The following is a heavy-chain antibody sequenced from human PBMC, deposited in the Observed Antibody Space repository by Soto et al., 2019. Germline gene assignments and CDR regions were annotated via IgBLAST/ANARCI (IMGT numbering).Heavy chain of an antibody. CDR3: ASLWFPQFKLFDY. CDR2: ISSSGSIT. V-gene: IGHV3-48*03. CDR1: AVTFSAYE. J-gene: IGHJ4*02. D-gene: IGHD3-10*01. Sequence: EVQLVESGGGLVQPGGSLRLSCAVSAVTFSAYEMTWVRQAPGKGLEWISYISSSGSITYYADSVKGRFTISRDNAKNSLFLQMNGLRAEDTAVYYCASLWFPQFKLFDYWGQGTLVTVSS.